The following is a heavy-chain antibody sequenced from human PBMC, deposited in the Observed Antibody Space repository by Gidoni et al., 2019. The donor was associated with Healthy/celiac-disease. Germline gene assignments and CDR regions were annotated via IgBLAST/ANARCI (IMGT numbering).Heavy chain of an antibody. Sequence: EVQLVESGGGLVQPGGSLRLSCAASGFTFSSYWMSWVRQAPGKGLEWVANRKQDGSEKYYVDSVKGRFTISRDNAKNSLYLQMNSLRAEDTAVYYCARERGYCSGGSCFDEEDYWGQGTLVTVSS. V-gene: IGHV3-7*04. CDR2: RKQDGSEK. D-gene: IGHD2-15*01. CDR1: GFTFSSYW. CDR3: ARERGYCSGGSCFDEEDY. J-gene: IGHJ4*02.